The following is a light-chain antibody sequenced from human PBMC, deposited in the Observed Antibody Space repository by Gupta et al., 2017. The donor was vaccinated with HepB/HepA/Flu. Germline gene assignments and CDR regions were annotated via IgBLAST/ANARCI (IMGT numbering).Light chain of an antibody. J-gene: IGKJ5*01. CDR3: QQLKSYPPIT. V-gene: IGKV1-9*01. CDR1: QGISSY. Sequence: DIQLTQSPSFLSASVVDRVTITCRASQGISSYLAWYQQKPGKAPKLLIYAASTLQSGVPTRFSGSGSGTEFTLTISSLQPEDFATYYCQQLKSYPPITFGQGTRLEIK. CDR2: AAS.